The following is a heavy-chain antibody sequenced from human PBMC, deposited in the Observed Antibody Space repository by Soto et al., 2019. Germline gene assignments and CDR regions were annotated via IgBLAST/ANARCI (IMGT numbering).Heavy chain of an antibody. Sequence: PSETLSLTCTVSGGSISSGDYYWSWIRQPPGKGLEWIGYIYYSGSTYYNPSLKSRVTISVDTSKNQFSLKLSSVTAADTAVYYCAREGADSGWFDPWGQGTLVTVSS. J-gene: IGHJ5*02. D-gene: IGHD1-26*01. V-gene: IGHV4-30-4*01. CDR1: GGSISSGDYY. CDR2: IYYSGST. CDR3: AREGADSGWFDP.